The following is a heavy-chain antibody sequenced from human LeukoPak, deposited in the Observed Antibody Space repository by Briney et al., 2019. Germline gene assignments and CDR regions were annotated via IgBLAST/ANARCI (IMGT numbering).Heavy chain of an antibody. J-gene: IGHJ3*02. D-gene: IGHD3-22*01. CDR1: GYTFTSYD. CDR3: ARDPREYYDSSGFVAFDI. Sequence: GASVKVSCKASGYTFTSYDINWVRQAPGQGLEWMGIINPSGGSTSYAQKFQGRVTMTRDTSTSTVYMELSSLRSEDTAVYYCARDPREYYDSSGFVAFDIWGQGTMVTVSS. V-gene: IGHV1-46*01. CDR2: INPSGGST.